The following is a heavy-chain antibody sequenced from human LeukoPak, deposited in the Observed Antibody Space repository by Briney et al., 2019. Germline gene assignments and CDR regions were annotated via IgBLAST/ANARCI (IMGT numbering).Heavy chain of an antibody. J-gene: IGHJ3*02. CDR3: ARAVDFRGWYDAFDI. CDR2: IYYSGIT. D-gene: IGHD6-19*01. V-gene: IGHV4-39*07. CDR1: GGSISSSDYS. Sequence: SETLSLTCTVSGGSISSSDYSCGWIRQPPGKGLEWIGTIYYSGITYYNPSLESRVTISVDTSKNQFSLKLSSVTAADTAVYYCARAVDFRGWYDAFDIWGQGTMVTVSS.